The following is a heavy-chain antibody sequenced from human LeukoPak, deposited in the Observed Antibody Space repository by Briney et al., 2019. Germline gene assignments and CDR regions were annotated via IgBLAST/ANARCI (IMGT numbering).Heavy chain of an antibody. J-gene: IGHJ5*02. CDR3: ARDNIRWGYCSSTSCYRWFDP. CDR2: IYYSGST. Sequence: SETLSLTCTVSGGSISSYYWSWIRQPPGKGLEWIGYIYYSGSTNYNPSLKSRVTISVDTSKNQFSLKLSSVTAADTAVYYCARDNIRWGYCSSTSCYRWFDPWGQGTLVTVSS. D-gene: IGHD2-2*02. CDR1: GGSISSYY. V-gene: IGHV4-59*01.